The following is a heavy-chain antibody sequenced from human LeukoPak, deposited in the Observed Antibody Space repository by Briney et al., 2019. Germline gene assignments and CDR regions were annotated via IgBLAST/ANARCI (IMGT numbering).Heavy chain of an antibody. CDR1: GFTFSSYE. D-gene: IGHD2-15*01. Sequence: PGGSLRLSCAASGFTFSSYEVNWVRQAPGKGLEWVSYISSSGSTIYYADSVKGRFTISRDNAKNSLYLQMNSLRAEDTAVYYCARLPQDIVVVVAATDSSLDVWGQGTTVTVSS. CDR3: ARLPQDIVVVVAATDSSLDV. J-gene: IGHJ6*02. V-gene: IGHV3-48*03. CDR2: ISSSGSTI.